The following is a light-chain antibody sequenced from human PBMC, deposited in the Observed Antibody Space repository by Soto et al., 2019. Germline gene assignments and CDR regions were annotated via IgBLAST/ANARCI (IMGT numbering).Light chain of an antibody. J-gene: IGKJ4*01. CDR1: QGIITY. CDR3: HQSRRYPST. CDR2: GSS. V-gene: IGKV1-9*01. Sequence: IPLTQSPSSRSASVGDSVTITCRASQGIITYLSWYQQKPGKAPNLLIYGSSTLQSGVPLRFSGSGAGTDFTRSISRVQAEEFTTYACHQSRRYPSTFGGGTKVDIK.